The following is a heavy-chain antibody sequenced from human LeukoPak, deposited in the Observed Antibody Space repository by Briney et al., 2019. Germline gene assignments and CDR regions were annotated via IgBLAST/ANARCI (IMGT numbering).Heavy chain of an antibody. J-gene: IGHJ4*02. CDR2: ISAYNGNT. V-gene: IGHV1-18*04. Sequence: ASVKVSCKASGYTFTSYGISWVRRAPGQGLEWMGWISAYNGNTNYAQKLQGRVTMTTDTSTSTAYMELRSLRSDDTAVYYCARGRYYYGSGSYHDYWGQGTLVTVSS. CDR1: GYTFTSYG. CDR3: ARGRYYYGSGSYHDY. D-gene: IGHD3-10*01.